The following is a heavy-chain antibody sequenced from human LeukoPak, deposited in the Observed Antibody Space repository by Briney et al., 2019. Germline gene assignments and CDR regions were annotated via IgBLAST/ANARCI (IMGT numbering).Heavy chain of an antibody. Sequence: LGESLKISCKGSGYSFTSYWIAWVRQMPGKGLEYMGIIHPGDSDTRYSPSFQGQVTISADKSISNVYLQWSSLKASDTAVYYCARRDDSKAFDYWGQGTLVTVSS. J-gene: IGHJ4*02. CDR3: ARRDDSKAFDY. D-gene: IGHD3-22*01. V-gene: IGHV5-51*01. CDR1: GYSFTSYW. CDR2: IHPGDSDT.